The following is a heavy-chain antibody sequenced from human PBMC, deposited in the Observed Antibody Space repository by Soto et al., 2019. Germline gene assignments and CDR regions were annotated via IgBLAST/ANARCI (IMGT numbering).Heavy chain of an antibody. V-gene: IGHV4-59*12. CDR1: GGSISSYY. Sequence: PSETLSLTCTVSGGSISSYYWSWIRQPPGKGLEWIGYIYYSGSTNYNPSLKSRVTISVDTSKNQFSLKLSSVTAADTAVYYCAREGADCSSTSCVKLGNNYYYGMDVWGQGTTVTVSS. D-gene: IGHD2-2*01. J-gene: IGHJ6*02. CDR2: IYYSGST. CDR3: AREGADCSSTSCVKLGNNYYYGMDV.